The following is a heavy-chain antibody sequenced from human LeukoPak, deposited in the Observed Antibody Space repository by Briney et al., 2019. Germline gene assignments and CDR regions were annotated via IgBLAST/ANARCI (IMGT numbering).Heavy chain of an antibody. V-gene: IGHV4-59*01. CDR1: GGSISSYY. D-gene: IGHD4-17*01. Sequence: SETLSLTCTVSGGSISSYYWSWIRQPPGKGLEWIGYIYYSGSTNYNPSLKSRVTISVDTSKNQFSLKLSSVTAADTAVYYCARGDYGDYFNYWGQGTLVTVSS. CDR3: ARGDYGDYFNY. CDR2: IYYSGST. J-gene: IGHJ4*02.